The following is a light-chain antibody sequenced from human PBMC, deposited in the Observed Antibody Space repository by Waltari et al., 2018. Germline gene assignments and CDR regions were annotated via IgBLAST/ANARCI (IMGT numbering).Light chain of an antibody. V-gene: IGKV2-28*01. CDR3: RQTLQTPVT. CDR1: QSLLNSTGYDY. Sequence: DIVMTQSPLSLPVTPGEPAFISCTSSQSLLNSTGYDYLYWYLQKPGQPPQLLIYLVSKRSSGVPDRFSGSGSGTDFTRKISRVEAEDVGVYYCRQTLQTPVTFGAGTKVEIK. CDR2: LVS. J-gene: IGKJ4*01.